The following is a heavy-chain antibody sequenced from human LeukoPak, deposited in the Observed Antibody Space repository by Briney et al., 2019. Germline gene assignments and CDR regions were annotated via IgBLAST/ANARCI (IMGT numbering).Heavy chain of an antibody. CDR1: GFTFSSYS. V-gene: IGHV3-21*01. CDR2: ISSSSSYI. D-gene: IGHD5-18*01. J-gene: IGHJ4*02. CDR3: ARDGVDIAMGTADY. Sequence: GGSLRLSCAASGFTFSSYSMNWVRQAPGKGLEWVSSISSSSSYIYYADSVKGRFTISRDNAKNSLYLQMNSLRAEDTAVYYCARDGVDIAMGTADYWGQGTLVTVSS.